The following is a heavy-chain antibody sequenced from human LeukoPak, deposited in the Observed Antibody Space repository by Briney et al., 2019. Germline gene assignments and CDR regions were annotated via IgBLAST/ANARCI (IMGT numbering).Heavy chain of an antibody. V-gene: IGHV4-4*09. CDR2: IYTSGST. Sequence: PSETLSLTCTVSGGSISSYYWSWIRQPPGKGLEWIGYIYTSGSTNYNPSLKSRVTISVDTSKNQFSLKLSSVTAADTAVYYCARGNWNYAYWFDPWGRGTLVTVSS. J-gene: IGHJ5*02. CDR3: ARGNWNYAYWFDP. D-gene: IGHD1-7*01. CDR1: GGSISSYY.